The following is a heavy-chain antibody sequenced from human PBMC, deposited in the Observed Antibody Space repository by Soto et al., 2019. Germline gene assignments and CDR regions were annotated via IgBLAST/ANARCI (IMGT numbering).Heavy chain of an antibody. Sequence: GGSLRLSCAASEFTFSSYAMSWVRQAPGKGLEWVSAISGSGGRTYYADSVKGRFTISRDNSKNTLYLQMNSLRAEDTAVYYCAKQNYDYIWGSYRFVDYWGQGTLVTVSS. CDR2: ISGSGGRT. CDR1: EFTFSSYA. V-gene: IGHV3-23*01. D-gene: IGHD3-16*02. CDR3: AKQNYDYIWGSYRFVDY. J-gene: IGHJ4*02.